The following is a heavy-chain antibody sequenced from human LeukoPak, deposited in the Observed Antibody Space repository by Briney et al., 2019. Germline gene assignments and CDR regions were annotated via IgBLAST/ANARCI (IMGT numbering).Heavy chain of an antibody. Sequence: PSETLSLTCTVSGGSISSYYWSWVRQAPGKGLDWIWDIYYSGSTNDHHSLTSRHNISVDTSKNPFSLKLSSVTAADTAVYYCAGSSGSNWFDPWGQGTLVTVSS. CDR2: IYYSGST. J-gene: IGHJ5*02. V-gene: IGHV4-59*01. CDR3: AGSSGSNWFDP. D-gene: IGHD6-6*01. CDR1: GGSISSYY.